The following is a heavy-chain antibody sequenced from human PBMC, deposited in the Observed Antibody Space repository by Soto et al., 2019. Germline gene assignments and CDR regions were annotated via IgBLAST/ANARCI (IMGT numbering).Heavy chain of an antibody. V-gene: IGHV1-18*01. Sequence: ASVKVSCKASGYSFTRSRISWVRQAPGQGPEWMGWISSYNGDTNYAQTFQGRVTMTTDTSTSTAYMELRSLRSDDTAVYYCVLPPYYYYGMHVWGQGTTVTVSS. CDR3: VLPPYYYYGMHV. J-gene: IGHJ6*02. CDR1: GYSFTRSR. CDR2: ISSYNGDT.